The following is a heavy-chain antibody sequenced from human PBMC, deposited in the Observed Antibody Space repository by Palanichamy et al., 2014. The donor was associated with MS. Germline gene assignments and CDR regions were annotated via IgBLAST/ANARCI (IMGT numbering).Heavy chain of an antibody. J-gene: IGHJ6*02. V-gene: IGHV3-33*01. D-gene: IGHD2-2*01. CDR1: GFTFSSYG. Sequence: QLVEVWGRAWSSLGRSLRLSCAASGFTFSSYGMHWVRQAPGKGLEWVAAIWYDGSNKYYADSVKGRFTISRDNSKNTLYLQMNSLRAENTAVYYCATKGDCSSTSCPKSYYYYYGMDVWGQGTTVTVSS. CDR2: IWYDGSNK. CDR3: ATKGDCSSTSCPKSYYYYYGMDV.